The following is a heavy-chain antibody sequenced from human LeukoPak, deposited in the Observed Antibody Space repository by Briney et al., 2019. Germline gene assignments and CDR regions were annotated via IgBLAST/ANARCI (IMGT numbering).Heavy chain of an antibody. J-gene: IGHJ6*01. CDR2: IDPGDSYS. V-gene: IGHV5-10-1*01. D-gene: IGHD3-10*01. Sequence: PGEPLHISAKASGYRFSGYWISGVRPTPGKGLEWMGMIDPGDSYSNYSPSFQGRVTISADKSISTAYLQWSSLKASDTAMYYCARLPCGSGTFGSAREGMDVWGEGTTVTVCS. CDR3: ARLPCGSGTFGSAREGMDV. CDR1: GYRFSGYW.